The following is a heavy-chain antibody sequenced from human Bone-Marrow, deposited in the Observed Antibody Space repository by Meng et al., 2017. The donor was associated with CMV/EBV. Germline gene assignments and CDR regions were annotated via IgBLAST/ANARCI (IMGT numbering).Heavy chain of an antibody. Sequence: ASVKVSCKASGYTFTSYAMNWVRQAPGQGLEWMGWINTNTGNPTSAQGFTGRFVFSLDTSVSTAYLQICSLTAEDTAVYYCARGEYYDFGNWFDPWGQGTLVGVAS. V-gene: IGHV7-4-1*01. D-gene: IGHD3-3*01. CDR3: ARGEYYDFGNWFDP. CDR2: INTNTGNP. J-gene: IGHJ5*02. CDR1: GYTFTSYA.